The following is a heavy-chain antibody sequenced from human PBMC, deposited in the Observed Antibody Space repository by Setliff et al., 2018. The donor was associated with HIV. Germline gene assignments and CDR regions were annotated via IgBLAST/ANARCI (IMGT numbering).Heavy chain of an antibody. CDR1: GYTFTGYY. J-gene: IGHJ6*03. Sequence: ASVKVSCKASGYTFTGYYMHWVRQAPGQGLEWMGWISSYNGNTKYAQKFQGRVTMTRNTSISTAFMELSSLRSEDTAVYYCARGRSLVRGSGSPEYYYMDVWGKGTTVTVSS. D-gene: IGHD3-10*01. V-gene: IGHV1-8*02. CDR3: ARGRSLVRGSGSPEYYYMDV. CDR2: ISSYNGNT.